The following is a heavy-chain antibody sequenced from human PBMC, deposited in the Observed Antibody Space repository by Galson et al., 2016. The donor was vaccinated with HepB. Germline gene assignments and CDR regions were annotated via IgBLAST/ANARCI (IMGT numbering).Heavy chain of an antibody. CDR3: ARVVAGTVVSVGYFDS. CDR1: GGSFSTSC. Sequence: SVKVSCKASGGSFSTSCISWVRQAPGQGLEWLGGIVPMFGTTYYAEKFQDSVTITADESTNTAYMELTSLQVADTAVYHCARVVAGTVVSVGYFDSWGQGTLVTVSS. CDR2: IVPMFGTT. V-gene: IGHV1-69*13. D-gene: IGHD1/OR15-1a*01. J-gene: IGHJ4*02.